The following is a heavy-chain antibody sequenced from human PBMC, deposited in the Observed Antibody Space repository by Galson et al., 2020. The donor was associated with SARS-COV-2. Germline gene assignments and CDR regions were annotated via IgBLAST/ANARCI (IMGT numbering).Heavy chain of an antibody. Sequence: GGSLRLSCAASGFAFSDFYMTWIRRAPGKGLEWVSYISSSGDIIYYADSVKGRFIISRDNAKNSLSLQMNSLRTEDTAVYYCAKYRGSVVMDVWGQGTTVTVSS. V-gene: IGHV3-11*01. CDR3: AKYRGSVVMDV. CDR2: ISSSGDII. J-gene: IGHJ6*02. D-gene: IGHD2-21*01. CDR1: GFAFSDFY.